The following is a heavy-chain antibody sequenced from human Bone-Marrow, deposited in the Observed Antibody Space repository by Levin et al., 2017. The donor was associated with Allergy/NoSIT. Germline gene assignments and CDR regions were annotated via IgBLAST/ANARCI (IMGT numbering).Heavy chain of an antibody. D-gene: IGHD4/OR15-4a*01. J-gene: IGHJ5*01. Sequence: HPGGSLRLSCAASGFTFSSYAMSWVRQAPGKGLEWVSRLSGAGESAFYADSVKGRFTISRDNSKSTLYLQMNNLRAEDTAIYYCAKVLQPDYAFDFWGQGTLVTVSS. CDR1: GFTFSSYA. V-gene: IGHV3-23*01. CDR2: LSGAGESA. CDR3: AKVLQPDYAFDF.